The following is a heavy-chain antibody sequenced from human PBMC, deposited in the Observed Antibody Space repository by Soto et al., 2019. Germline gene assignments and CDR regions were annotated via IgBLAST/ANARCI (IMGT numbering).Heavy chain of an antibody. CDR3: AKGASHAPFEK. Sequence: EVHLLESGGDLVLPGGSLRLSCAASGFAFNDFAMSWVRQAPGKGPEWLSTISGSGDKTFHSDSVKGRFDISRDNSNNKMFLQMNSRRAEDTAIYSCAKGASHAPFEKWGRGTLVTVSS. V-gene: IGHV3-23*01. CDR2: ISGSGDKT. CDR1: GFAFNDFA. J-gene: IGHJ4*02.